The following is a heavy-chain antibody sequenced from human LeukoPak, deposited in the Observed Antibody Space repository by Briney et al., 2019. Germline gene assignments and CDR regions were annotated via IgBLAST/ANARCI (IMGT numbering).Heavy chain of an antibody. Sequence: GGSLRLSCAASGFTFSSYSMNWVRQAPGKGLEWVSYISSSSSTIYYADSVKGQFTISRDNAKNSLYLQMNSLRDEDTAVYYCARTGLLWFGELGYFDYWGQGTLVTVSS. CDR1: GFTFSSYS. CDR2: ISSSSSTI. CDR3: ARTGLLWFGELGYFDY. D-gene: IGHD3-10*01. V-gene: IGHV3-48*02. J-gene: IGHJ4*02.